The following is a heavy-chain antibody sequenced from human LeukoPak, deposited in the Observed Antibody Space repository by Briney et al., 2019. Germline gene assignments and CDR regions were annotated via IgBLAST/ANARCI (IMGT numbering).Heavy chain of an antibody. V-gene: IGHV3-30*02. Sequence: GGSLRLSCAASGFTFSSYGMHWVRQAPGKGLEWVAFIRNDGGDKYYADSVKGRFTIPRDNSKNTLYLQMNSLRAEDTAVYYCAKVLSSSWGYFGFWGQGTLVTVSS. CDR3: AKVLSSSWGYFGF. J-gene: IGHJ4*02. D-gene: IGHD6-13*01. CDR2: IRNDGGDK. CDR1: GFTFSSYG.